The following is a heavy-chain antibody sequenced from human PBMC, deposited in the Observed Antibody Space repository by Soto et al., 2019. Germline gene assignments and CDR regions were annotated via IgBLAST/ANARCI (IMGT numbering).Heavy chain of an antibody. D-gene: IGHD3-3*01. CDR2: ISGSGGST. J-gene: IGHJ3*02. V-gene: IGHV3-23*01. CDR3: AKDWTSI. Sequence: EVQLSESGGGLVQPGGSLRISCAASGFTFSTYSMTWVRQAPGKGLEWVSTISGSGGSTYYIDSVKGRFTISRDNSKNTLYLQMNSLRAEDTAIYYCAKDWTSIWGQGTMVAVSS. CDR1: GFTFSTYS.